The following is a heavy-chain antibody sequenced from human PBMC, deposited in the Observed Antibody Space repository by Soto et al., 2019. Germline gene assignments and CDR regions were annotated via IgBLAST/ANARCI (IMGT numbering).Heavy chain of an antibody. CDR1: GFMFGVYW. CDR3: AREDILGARSFDY. D-gene: IGHD1-26*01. V-gene: IGHV3-7*01. CDR2: INDDGSER. J-gene: IGHJ4*02. Sequence: SGGSLRLSCEASGFMFGVYWMSWVRQAPGKGLEWVANINDDGSERKYVDSVKGRFTVSRDNARNSQYLQMSSLRDEDTAVYYCAREDILGARSFDYWGQGTLVTVSS.